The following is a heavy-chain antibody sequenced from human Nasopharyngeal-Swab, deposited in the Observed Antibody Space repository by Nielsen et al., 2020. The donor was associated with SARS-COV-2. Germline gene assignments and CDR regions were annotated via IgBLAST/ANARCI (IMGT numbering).Heavy chain of an antibody. CDR3: ARGAPNTVSALDY. J-gene: IGHJ4*02. D-gene: IGHD4-11*01. V-gene: IGHV1-46*01. CDR2: INPSGGST. Sequence: WVRQAPGQGLEWMGIINPSGGSTSYAQKFQGRVTMTRATSTSTVYMDLSSLRSEDTAVYYCARGAPNTVSALDYWGQGTPVTVSS.